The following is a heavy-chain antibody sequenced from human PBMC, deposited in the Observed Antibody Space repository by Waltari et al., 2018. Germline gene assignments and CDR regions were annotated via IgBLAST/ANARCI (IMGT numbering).Heavy chain of an antibody. CDR3: ARDSSSWYDY. D-gene: IGHD6-13*01. J-gene: IGHJ4*02. Sequence: QVQLQESGPGLVKPSQTLSLTCTVSGGSISSGSYYWSWIRQPAGKGLEWIALIYTSGSTTYNPSLKSRVTISVDTSKNQFSLKLSSVPAADTAVYYCARDSSSWYDYWGQGTLVTVSS. V-gene: IGHV4-61*02. CDR1: GGSISSGSYY. CDR2: IYTSGST.